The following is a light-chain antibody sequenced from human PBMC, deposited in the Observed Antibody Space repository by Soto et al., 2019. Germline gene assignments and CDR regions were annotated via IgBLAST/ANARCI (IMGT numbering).Light chain of an antibody. V-gene: IGKV3-20*01. J-gene: IGKJ1*01. CDR1: QGIGDT. CDR2: GAS. Sequence: VVMTQSPATLSVSPGEGVTLSCRANQGIGDTLAWYQHKPGQAPRLLVYGASNRATGIPDRFSGSGSGTDFTLTINRLEPEDFAVYFCQQYGSSPWTFGLGTKVDIK. CDR3: QQYGSSPWT.